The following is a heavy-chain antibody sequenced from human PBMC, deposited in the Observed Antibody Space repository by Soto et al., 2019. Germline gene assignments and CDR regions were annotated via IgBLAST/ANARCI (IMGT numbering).Heavy chain of an antibody. CDR1: GYTFTTYD. CDR2: INANNGNT. J-gene: IGHJ4*02. V-gene: IGHV1-3*01. CDR3: VVSRGGWAFHY. D-gene: IGHD6-25*01. Sequence: QVLLVQSGAEVKKPGASVQISCKASGYTFTTYDMHWVRQAPGQRLEWMGSINANNGNTQYSQRFQGRATFTRDTSASTGYIDLSSLISEDTSVYYCVVSRGGWAFHYWGQGTLVTVSS.